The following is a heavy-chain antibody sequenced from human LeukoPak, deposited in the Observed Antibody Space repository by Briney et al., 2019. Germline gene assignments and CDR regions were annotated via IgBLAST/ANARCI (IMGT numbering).Heavy chain of an antibody. D-gene: IGHD3-16*02. CDR2: IYYSGST. V-gene: IGHV4-39*07. CDR3: ARASYVWGSYRPAGDY. CDR1: GGSISSSSYY. J-gene: IGHJ4*02. Sequence: SETLSLTCTVSGGSISSSSYYWGWIRQPPGKGLEWIGSIYYSGSTYYNPSLKSRVTISVDTSKNQFSLKLSSVTAADTAVYYCARASYVWGSYRPAGDYWGQGTLVTVSS.